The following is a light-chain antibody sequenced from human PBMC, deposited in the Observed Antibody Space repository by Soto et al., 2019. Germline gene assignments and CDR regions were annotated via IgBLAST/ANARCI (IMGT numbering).Light chain of an antibody. J-gene: IGKJ1*01. Sequence: EIAMTQSPATLSVSPGERATLSCRASQSVSSNLAWYQQKPGQAPRLLIYGASTRATGTPARFSGSGSGTEIILTITRLQSEDFAIYYCQQYDNWPQTFGQGTKVEIK. CDR1: QSVSSN. CDR2: GAS. V-gene: IGKV3-15*01. CDR3: QQYDNWPQT.